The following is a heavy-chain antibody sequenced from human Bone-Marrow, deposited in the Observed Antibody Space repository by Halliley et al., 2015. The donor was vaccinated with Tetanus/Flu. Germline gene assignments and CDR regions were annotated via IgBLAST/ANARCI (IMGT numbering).Heavy chain of an antibody. V-gene: IGHV3-48*03. D-gene: IGHD3-9*01. Sequence: SLRLSCTASGFTFSSYEMNWVRQAPGKGLEWASYISSSGSKIFHADSVKGRITISRDNAKNSLYLQMNSLRAEDTAIYYCARFRPSSYWQRNFGRRGQGTLVTVSS. CDR1: GFTFSSYE. CDR3: ARFRPSSYWQRNFGR. CDR2: ISSSGSKI. J-gene: IGHJ4*02.